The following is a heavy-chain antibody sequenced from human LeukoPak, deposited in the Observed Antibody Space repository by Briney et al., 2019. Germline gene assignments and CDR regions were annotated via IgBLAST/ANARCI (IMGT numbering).Heavy chain of an antibody. V-gene: IGHV3-21*01. CDR3: ARGRHGYYLDY. Sequence: GGSLRLSCAASGFTFSSYSMNWVRQAPGKGLEWVSSISSSSSYIYYADSVKGRFTISRDNAKNPLYLQMNSLRAEDTAVYYCARGRHGYYLDYWGQGTLVTVSS. CDR2: ISSSSSYI. J-gene: IGHJ4*02. CDR1: GFTFSSYS. D-gene: IGHD3-22*01.